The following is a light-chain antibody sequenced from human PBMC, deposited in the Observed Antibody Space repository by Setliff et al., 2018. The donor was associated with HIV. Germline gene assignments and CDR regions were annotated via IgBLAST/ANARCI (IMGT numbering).Light chain of an antibody. Sequence: KRVTISCSGSSSNIGSNDVSWFQQLPGTAPKLLIYRNKQRPSGVPDRFSGSKSGTSASLAISGLRSEDEGDYYCAAWDDSLSGYYVFGTGTKVTVL. J-gene: IGLJ1*01. CDR3: AAWDDSLSGYYV. CDR1: SSNIGSND. V-gene: IGLV1-47*01. CDR2: RNK.